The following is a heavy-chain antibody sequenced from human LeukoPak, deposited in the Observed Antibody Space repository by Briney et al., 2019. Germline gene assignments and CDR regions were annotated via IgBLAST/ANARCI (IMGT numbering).Heavy chain of an antibody. CDR1: GGSISSHY. CDR3: ARGGFDP. V-gene: IGHV4-59*11. J-gene: IGHJ5*02. CDR2: IYYIGST. Sequence: SETLSLTCTVSGGSISSHYWSWIRQPPGKGLEWIGYIYYIGSTNCNPSLTSRVTISVDTSKNQFSLKLSSVTAADTAVYYCARGGFDPWGQGTLVTVSS.